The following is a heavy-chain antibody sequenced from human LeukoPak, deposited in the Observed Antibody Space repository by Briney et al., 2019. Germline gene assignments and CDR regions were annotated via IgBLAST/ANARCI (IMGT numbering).Heavy chain of an antibody. Sequence: SDTLSLTCTVSGYSISSGYYWGWIRQPPGKGLEWIGSIYHSGSTYYNPSLKSRVTLSVDTSKNQFSLKLSSVTAADTAVYYCARELRPTVTHYFDYWGQGTLVTVSS. J-gene: IGHJ4*02. CDR1: GYSISSGYY. D-gene: IGHD4-17*01. CDR2: IYHSGST. CDR3: ARELRPTVTHYFDY. V-gene: IGHV4-38-2*02.